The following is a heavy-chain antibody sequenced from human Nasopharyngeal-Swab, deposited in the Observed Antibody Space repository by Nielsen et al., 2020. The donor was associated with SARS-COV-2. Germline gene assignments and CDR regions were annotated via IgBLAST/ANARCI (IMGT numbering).Heavy chain of an antibody. CDR1: GFSFNTYG. CDR2: SSGYNGKT. J-gene: IGHJ4*02. Sequence: ASVKVSCKASGFSFNTYGVIWVRQAPGQGLEWMGWSSGYNGKTLYAAKVQGRVAMTTDAATSTAYMELRNLRPDDTALYFCAKASCGGDCPSGQHADFWGQGTQVTVSS. D-gene: IGHD2-21*01. CDR3: AKASCGGDCPSGQHADF. V-gene: IGHV1-18*04.